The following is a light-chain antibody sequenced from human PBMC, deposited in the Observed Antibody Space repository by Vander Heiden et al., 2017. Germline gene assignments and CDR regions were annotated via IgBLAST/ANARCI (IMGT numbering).Light chain of an antibody. J-gene: IGKJ3*01. CDR1: QGISSY. CDR2: AAS. Sequence: IHLTHPPSSLSASVGDRVTITCRASQGISSYLAWYQQKPGKAPKLLIYAASTLQSGVPSRFSGSGSGTDFTLTISSLQPEDFATYYCQQLNSYPLFTFGPGTKVDIQ. CDR3: QQLNSYPLFT. V-gene: IGKV1-9*01.